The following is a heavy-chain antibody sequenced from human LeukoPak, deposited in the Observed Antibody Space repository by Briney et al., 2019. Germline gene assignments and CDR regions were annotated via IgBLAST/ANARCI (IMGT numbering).Heavy chain of an antibody. CDR3: ARLSVGATSYFDY. CDR1: GYSFTNYW. Sequence: GESLKISCKGSGYSFTNYWIGWVRQMPGKGLEWMGIIYPGDSDTRYSPSFQGQVTISADKSISTAYLQWSSLKASDTSMYDCARLSVGATSYFDYWGQGTLVTVSS. D-gene: IGHD1-26*01. J-gene: IGHJ4*02. CDR2: IYPGDSDT. V-gene: IGHV5-51*01.